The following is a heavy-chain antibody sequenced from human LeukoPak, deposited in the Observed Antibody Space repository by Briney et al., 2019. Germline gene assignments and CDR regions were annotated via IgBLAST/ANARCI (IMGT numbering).Heavy chain of an antibody. Sequence: GGSLRLSCAASGFTVSNNYMSWVRQAPGKGLEWVSSISSSSSYIYYADSVKGRFTISRDNAKNSLYLQMNSLRAEDTAVYYCARYIEFSGSGGYGMDVWGQGTTVTVSS. CDR3: ARYIEFSGSGGYGMDV. CDR1: GFTVSNNY. D-gene: IGHD3-3*02. V-gene: IGHV3-21*01. J-gene: IGHJ6*02. CDR2: ISSSSSYI.